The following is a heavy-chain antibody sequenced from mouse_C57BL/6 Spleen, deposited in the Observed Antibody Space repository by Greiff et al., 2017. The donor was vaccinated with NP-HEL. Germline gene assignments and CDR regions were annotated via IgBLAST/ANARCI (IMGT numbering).Heavy chain of an antibody. Sequence: VKLQQPGAELVRPGSSVKLSCKASGYTFTSYWMDWVKQRPGQGLEWIGNIYPSDSATHYNQKFKDKATLTVDKSSSTAYMQLSSLTSEDSAVYYCARMDGNYWFAYWGQGTLVTVSA. CDR1: GYTFTSYW. V-gene: IGHV1-61*01. D-gene: IGHD2-1*01. CDR2: IYPSDSAT. CDR3: ARMDGNYWFAY. J-gene: IGHJ3*01.